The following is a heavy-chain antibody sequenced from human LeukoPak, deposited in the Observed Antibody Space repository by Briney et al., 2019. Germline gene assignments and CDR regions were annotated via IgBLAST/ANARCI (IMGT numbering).Heavy chain of an antibody. CDR1: GGSISSGDYS. J-gene: IGHJ5*02. CDR2: IYFSGST. D-gene: IGHD1-26*01. V-gene: IGHV4-30-4*07. CDR3: ARAIVGATRVAWFDP. Sequence: SETLSLTCAVSGGSISSGDYSWSWIRQPPGKGLEWIGYIYFSGSTYYNPSLKSRVTISVDTSKNQFSLKLSSVTAADTAVYYCARAIVGATRVAWFDPWGQGTLVTVSS.